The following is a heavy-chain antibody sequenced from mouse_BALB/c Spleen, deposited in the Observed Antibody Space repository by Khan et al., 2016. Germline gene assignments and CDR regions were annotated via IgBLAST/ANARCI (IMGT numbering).Heavy chain of an antibody. CDR1: GFNIKDYY. CDR2: IDPENGDT. Sequence: VQLKQSGAELVRSGALVKLSCTSSGFNIKDYYIHWVRQRPEQGLEWIGWIDPENGDTEYAPKFQGKATMTAHTSSNTAYLHLSSLTSEDTAVXYCNAGYGNCDALDYWGQGTSVTVSS. J-gene: IGHJ4*01. V-gene: IGHV14-4*02. CDR3: NAGYGNCDALDY. D-gene: IGHD2-1*01.